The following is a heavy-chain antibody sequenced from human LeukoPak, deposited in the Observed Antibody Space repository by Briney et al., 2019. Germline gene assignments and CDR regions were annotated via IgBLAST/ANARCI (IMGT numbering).Heavy chain of an antibody. V-gene: IGHV4-39*07. J-gene: IGHJ4*02. CDR1: GGSISSSRTYY. D-gene: IGHD1-26*01. CDR2: ISYSGST. Sequence: SETLSLTCTVSGGSISSSRTYYWGWVRQSPGKGLEWIGSISYSGSTFYNPSLKSRITISVDTSKNQFSLKLSSVTAADTAVYYCARAWGSGSSGGDYWGQGTLVTVSS. CDR3: ARAWGSGSSGGDY.